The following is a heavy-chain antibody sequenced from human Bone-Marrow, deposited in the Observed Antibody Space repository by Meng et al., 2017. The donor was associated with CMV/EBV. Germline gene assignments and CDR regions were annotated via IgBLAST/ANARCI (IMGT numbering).Heavy chain of an antibody. CDR1: GYSFTSYW. Sequence: GGSLRLSCKGSGYSFTSYWIGWVRQMPGKGLEWMGIIYPGDSDTRYSPSFQGQVTISADKSISTAYLQWSSLKASDTAMYYCARRGYYYDSSGYVRSYDAFDIWGQGKRVT. CDR2: IYPGDSDT. D-gene: IGHD3-22*01. V-gene: IGHV5-51*01. J-gene: IGHJ3*02. CDR3: ARRGYYYDSSGYVRSYDAFDI.